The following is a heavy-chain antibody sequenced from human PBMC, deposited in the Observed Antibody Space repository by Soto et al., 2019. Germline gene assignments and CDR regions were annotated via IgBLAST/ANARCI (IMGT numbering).Heavy chain of an antibody. CDR1: GFTFSSYW. V-gene: IGHV3-74*01. CDR3: AREDIVVVPAAILYYYYGMDV. D-gene: IGHD2-2*01. J-gene: IGHJ6*02. Sequence: GGSLRLSCAASGFTFSSYWMHWVRQAPGKGLVWVSRINSDGSSTSYADSVKGRFTISRDNAKNTLYLQMNSLSAEDTAVYYCAREDIVVVPAAILYYYYGMDVWGQGTTVTVSS. CDR2: INSDGSST.